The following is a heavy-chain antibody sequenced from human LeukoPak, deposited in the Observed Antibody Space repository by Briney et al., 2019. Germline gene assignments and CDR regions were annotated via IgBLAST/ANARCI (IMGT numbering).Heavy chain of an antibody. J-gene: IGHJ4*02. CDR2: INTNTGNP. Sequence: ASVKVSCKASGYTFTSYAMNWVRQAPGQGLEWMGWINTNTGNPTYAQAFTGRFVFSLDTSVSTAYLQISSLKAEDTAVYYCARSSSSWYPYYFDYWGQGTLVTVSS. CDR1: GYTFTSYA. CDR3: ARSSSSWYPYYFDY. V-gene: IGHV7-4-1*02. D-gene: IGHD6-13*01.